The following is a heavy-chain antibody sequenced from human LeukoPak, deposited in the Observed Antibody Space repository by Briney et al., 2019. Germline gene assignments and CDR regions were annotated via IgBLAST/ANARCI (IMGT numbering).Heavy chain of an antibody. V-gene: IGHV1-2*02. CDR3: ARVPPMVRGVIRFDY. J-gene: IGHJ4*02. CDR2: INPNSGGT. CDR1: GYTFTGYY. D-gene: IGHD3-10*01. Sequence: EASVKVSCKASGYTFTGYYTHWVRQAPGQGLEWMGWINPNSGGTNYAQKFQGRVTMTRDTSISTAYMELSRLRSDDTAVYYCARVPPMVRGVIRFDYWGQGTLVTVSS.